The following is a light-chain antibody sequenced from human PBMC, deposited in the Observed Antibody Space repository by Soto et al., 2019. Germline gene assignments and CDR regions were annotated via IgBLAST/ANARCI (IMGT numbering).Light chain of an antibody. CDR2: GAS. J-gene: IGKJ5*01. CDR3: QQYGIALPIN. CDR1: QSVSISY. V-gene: IGKV3-20*01. Sequence: GERATHSCRASQSVSISYLAWYQQKPGQAPRLLIYGASSRATGIPERFSGSGSGTDFTLTISKLEPEDFAVYYCQQYGIALPINFRHGTRLEIK.